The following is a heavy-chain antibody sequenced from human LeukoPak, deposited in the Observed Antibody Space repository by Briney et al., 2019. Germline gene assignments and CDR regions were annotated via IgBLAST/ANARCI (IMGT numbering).Heavy chain of an antibody. CDR1: GYTFTGYY. D-gene: IGHD3-3*01. CDR3: ARDQRAPDYDFWSGYYYYYGMDI. CDR2: INPNSGGT. J-gene: IGHJ6*02. Sequence: ASVKVSCKASGYTFTGYYMHWVRQAPGQGLEWMGWINPNSGGTNYAQKFQGRVTMTRDTSISTAYMELSRLRSDDTAVYYCARDQRAPDYDFWSGYYYYYGMDIWGQGTTVTVSS. V-gene: IGHV1-2*02.